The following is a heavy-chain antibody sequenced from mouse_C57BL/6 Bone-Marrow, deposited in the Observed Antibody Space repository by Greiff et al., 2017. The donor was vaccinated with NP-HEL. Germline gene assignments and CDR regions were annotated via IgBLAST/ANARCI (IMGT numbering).Heavy chain of an antibody. J-gene: IGHJ1*03. V-gene: IGHV1-53*01. D-gene: IGHD1-1*01. CDR3: AFITTVVAGGYFDV. CDR1: GYTFTSYW. CDR2: INPSNGGT. Sequence: QVQLKQPGTELVKPGASGYTFTSYWMHWVKQRPGQGLEWIGNINPSNGGTNYNEKFKSKATLTVDKSSSTAYMQLSSLTSEDSAVYYCAFITTVVAGGYFDVWGTGTTVTVSS.